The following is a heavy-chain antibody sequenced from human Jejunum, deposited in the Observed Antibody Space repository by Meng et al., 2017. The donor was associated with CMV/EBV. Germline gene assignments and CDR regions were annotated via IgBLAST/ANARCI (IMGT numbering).Heavy chain of an antibody. CDR3: AREYGRDYGDYFDY. Sequence: ELLAALLDSSETLSLATYVSRGSISSNSYYCSWCRQPPGKQRDEMVSVYYCMNTNYNPSLKSRVTISLDTSKRQYSLKLSSVTAADTAVYYCAREYGRDYGDYFDYWGQGTLVTVSS. CDR1: RGSISSNSYY. D-gene: IGHD4-17*01. J-gene: IGHJ4*02. CDR2: VYYCMNT. V-gene: IGHV4-39*07.